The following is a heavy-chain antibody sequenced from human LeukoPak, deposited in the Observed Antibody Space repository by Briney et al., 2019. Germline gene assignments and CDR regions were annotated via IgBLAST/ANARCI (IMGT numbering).Heavy chain of an antibody. J-gene: IGHJ6*02. CDR1: GGSISSYY. CDR2: IYYSGST. D-gene: IGHD2-2*02. Sequence: SETLSLTCTVSGGSISSYYWSWIRQPPGKGLEWIGYIYYSGSTNYNPSLKSRVTISVDASKNQFSLKLSSVTAADTAVYYCARSAQPLYGSYYYGMDVWGQGTTVTVSS. V-gene: IGHV4-59*01. CDR3: ARSAQPLYGSYYYGMDV.